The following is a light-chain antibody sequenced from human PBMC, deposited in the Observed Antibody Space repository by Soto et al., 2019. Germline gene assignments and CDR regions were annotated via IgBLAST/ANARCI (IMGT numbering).Light chain of an antibody. CDR2: SHD. Sequence: QSVLTQPPSASGTPGQRVTISCSGSGSNIGRNAVNWYQQVPGTAPKLLIYSHDQRPSGVPDRFSGSKSGTSASLAISGLQSEDEADYYCQAYDYSLTAVVFGGGTKVTVL. CDR3: QAYDYSLTAVV. J-gene: IGLJ3*02. V-gene: IGLV1-44*01. CDR1: GSNIGRNA.